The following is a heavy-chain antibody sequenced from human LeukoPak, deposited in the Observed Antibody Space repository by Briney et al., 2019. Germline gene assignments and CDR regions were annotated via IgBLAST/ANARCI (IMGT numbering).Heavy chain of an antibody. CDR2: IYYSGST. V-gene: IGHV4-39*01. CDR1: GGSISSSSYY. D-gene: IGHD3-16*01. Sequence: SETLSLTCTVSGGSISSSSYYWGWIRQPPGKGLEWIGSIYYSGSTYYNPSLKSRVTISVDTSKNQFSLKLSSVTAADTAVYYRATSKGGYYYGMDVWGQGTTVTFSS. J-gene: IGHJ6*02. CDR3: ATSKGGYYYGMDV.